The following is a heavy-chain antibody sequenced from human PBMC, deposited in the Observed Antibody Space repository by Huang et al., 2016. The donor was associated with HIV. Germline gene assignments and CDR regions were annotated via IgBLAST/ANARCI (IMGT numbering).Heavy chain of an antibody. CDR3: ARHFSYYDSSGYTPWDAFDI. CDR2: IYYSGST. V-gene: IGHV4-39*01. CDR1: GCSITSSSYY. J-gene: IGHJ3*02. D-gene: IGHD3-22*01. Sequence: GCSITSSSYYWGWIRQPPGKGLEWVGSIYYSGSTAYNPSLKSRVTVSVDTSKNQFSLKLSSVTAADTAVYYCARHFSYYDSSGYTPWDAFDIWGQGTMVTVSS.